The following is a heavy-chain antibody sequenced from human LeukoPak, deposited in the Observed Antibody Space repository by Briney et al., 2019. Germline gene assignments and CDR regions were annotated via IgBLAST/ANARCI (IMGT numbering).Heavy chain of an antibody. CDR2: INHSGST. J-gene: IGHJ3*02. CDR1: GGSFSGYY. Sequence: PSETLSLTCAVYGGSFSGYYWSWIRQPPGKGLEWIGEINHSGSTNYNPSLKSRVTISVDTSKNQFSLKLSSVTAADTAVYYCARDKFPLVGARGDDAFDIWGQGTMVTVSS. V-gene: IGHV4-34*01. D-gene: IGHD1-26*01. CDR3: ARDKFPLVGARGDDAFDI.